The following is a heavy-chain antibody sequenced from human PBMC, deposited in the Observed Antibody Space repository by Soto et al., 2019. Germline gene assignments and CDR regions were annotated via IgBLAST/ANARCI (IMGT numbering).Heavy chain of an antibody. J-gene: IGHJ6*02. V-gene: IGHV3-21*01. CDR3: ARDGFGYLVGDQLLWDNYYYGMDV. Sequence: PGGSLRLSCAASGFTFSSYSMNWVRQAPGKGLEWVSSISSSSSYIYYADSVKGRFTISRDNAKNSLYLQMNSLRAEDTAVYYCARDGFGYLVGDQLLWDNYYYGMDVWGQGTTVTVSS. CDR2: ISSSSSYI. CDR1: GFTFSSYS. D-gene: IGHD2-2*01.